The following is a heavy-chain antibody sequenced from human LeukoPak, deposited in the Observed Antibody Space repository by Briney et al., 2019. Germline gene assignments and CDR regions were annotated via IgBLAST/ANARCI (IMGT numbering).Heavy chain of an antibody. D-gene: IGHD1-26*01. CDR2: INPDGSYT. CDR1: GFTFSSYE. CDR3: AKDVRGARDY. V-gene: IGHV3-74*01. J-gene: IGHJ4*02. Sequence: GGSLRLSCAASGFTFSSYEMNWVRQAPGKGLVWVSRINPDGSYTDYADSVEGRFTISRDNTKNTLYLQMNSLRADDTSLYFCAKDVRGARDYWGQGTLVTVSS.